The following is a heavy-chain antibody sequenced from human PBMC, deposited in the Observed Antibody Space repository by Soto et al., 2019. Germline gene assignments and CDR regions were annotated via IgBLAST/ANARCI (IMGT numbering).Heavy chain of an antibody. CDR2: IIPIFGTA. V-gene: IGHV1-69*01. CDR1: GGTFSSYA. J-gene: IGHJ6*02. D-gene: IGHD2-15*01. Sequence: QVQLVQSGAEVKKPGSSVKVSCKASGGTFSSYAISWVRQAPGQGLEWMGGIIPIFGTANYAQKFQGRVTITADESTSTAYMELSSLRSEDTAVYYCASRVPLVAASSPHYYYNGMDVWGQGTTVTVSS. CDR3: ASRVPLVAASSPHYYYNGMDV.